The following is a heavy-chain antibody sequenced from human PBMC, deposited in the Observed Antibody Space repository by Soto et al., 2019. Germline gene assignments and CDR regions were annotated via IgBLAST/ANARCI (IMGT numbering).Heavy chain of an antibody. CDR3: ARSYASSAYFPNYYYGMDV. V-gene: IGHV4-38-2*01. J-gene: IGHJ6*02. Sequence: PSETLSLTCAVPGGSVTSGHYWDWIRQPPGKGLEWIGSIHHSGSTYYNPSLKSRVTISVDTSKNQLSLRLRSVTAADTAVYYCARSYASSAYFPNYYYGMDVWGQGTTVTVSS. CDR2: IHHSGST. CDR1: GGSVTSGHY. D-gene: IGHD3-22*01.